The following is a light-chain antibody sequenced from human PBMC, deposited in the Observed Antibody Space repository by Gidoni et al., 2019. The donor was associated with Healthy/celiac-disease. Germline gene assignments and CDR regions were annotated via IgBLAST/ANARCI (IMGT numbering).Light chain of an antibody. V-gene: IGLV1-40*01. J-gene: IGLJ1*01. CDR3: QSYDSSLSGFYV. Sequence: QSLLPQPPSVSGAPGQRVTISCTGSSSNTGAGYDVHWYQQLPGTAPKLLIYGNSNRPSGVPDRFSGSKSGTSASLAITGLQAEDEADYYCQSYDSSLSGFYVFGTGTKVT. CDR2: GNS. CDR1: SSNTGAGYD.